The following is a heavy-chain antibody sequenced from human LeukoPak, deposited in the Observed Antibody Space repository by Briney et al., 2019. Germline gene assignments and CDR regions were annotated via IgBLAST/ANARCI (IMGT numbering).Heavy chain of an antibody. CDR2: ISSSGSTI. CDR1: GFTFSSYE. D-gene: IGHD3-10*01. CDR3: ARDSMVRGVIYYYYYMDV. V-gene: IGHV3-48*03. Sequence: GGSLRLSCAASGFTFSSYEMNWVRQAPGKGLEWVSYISSSGSTIYYADSVKGRFTISRDNAKNSLYLQMNSLRAEDTAVYYCARDSMVRGVIYYYYYMDVWGKGTTVTVSS. J-gene: IGHJ6*03.